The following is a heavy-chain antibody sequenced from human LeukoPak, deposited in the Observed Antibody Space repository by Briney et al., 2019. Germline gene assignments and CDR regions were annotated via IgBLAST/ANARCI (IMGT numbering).Heavy chain of an antibody. CDR1: GFTFSSFS. CDR2: TSSSSAYT. Sequence: GGSLRLSCAASGFTFSSFSMIWVRQAPGKGLEWVSSTSSSSAYTFYAESGKGRFTISRDNAKNSLFLQMNSLRAEDTAMYYCARASWLAADTQEYYYYYGMDVWGQGTTVTVSS. V-gene: IGHV3-21*04. D-gene: IGHD6-13*01. CDR3: ARASWLAADTQEYYYYYGMDV. J-gene: IGHJ6*02.